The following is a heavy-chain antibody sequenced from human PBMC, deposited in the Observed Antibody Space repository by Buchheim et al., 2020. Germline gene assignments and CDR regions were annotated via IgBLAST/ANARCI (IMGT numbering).Heavy chain of an antibody. CDR1: GFAFSNYE. CDR2: IASNVNII. J-gene: IGHJ4*02. CDR3: VRRGAMVDY. V-gene: IGHV3-48*03. Sequence: EVQLVESGGGLVQPGGSLRLSCAASGFAFSNYEMSWVRQTPGRGLEWISYIASNVNIIYYADSVKGRLTISRDNAKNAMYLQMNSLRGEDTAVYYCVRRGAMVDYWGQGTL. D-gene: IGHD1-26*01.